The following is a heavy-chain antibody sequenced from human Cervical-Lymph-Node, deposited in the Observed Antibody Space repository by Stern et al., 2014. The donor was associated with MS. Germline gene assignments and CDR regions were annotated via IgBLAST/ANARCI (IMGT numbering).Heavy chain of an antibody. Sequence: QVQLVQSGSELKKPGASVKLSCRASGYTFSSSGMNWVRQAPGQGLEWMGWINTITGNPTYAQGFTGRFVFSLDTSVNTAYLQISSLKAEDSAVYYCARQSCTSTTCYSLFDNWGQGTLVTVSS. CDR3: ARQSCTSTTCYSLFDN. CDR2: INTITGNP. V-gene: IGHV7-4-1*02. CDR1: GYTFSSSG. J-gene: IGHJ4*02. D-gene: IGHD2-2*02.